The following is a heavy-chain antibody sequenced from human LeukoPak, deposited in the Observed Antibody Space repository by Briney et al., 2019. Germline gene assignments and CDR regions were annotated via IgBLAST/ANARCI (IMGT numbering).Heavy chain of an antibody. V-gene: IGHV1-69*13. CDR2: IIPIFGTA. CDR1: GGTFSSYA. CDR3: ARGSLREQQLGLLDY. J-gene: IGHJ4*02. D-gene: IGHD6-13*01. Sequence: EASMKVSCKASGGTFSSYAISWVRQAPGQGLEWIGGIIPIFGTANYAQKFQGRVTITADESTSTAYMELSSLRSEDTAVYYCARGSLREQQLGLLDYWGQGTLVTVSS.